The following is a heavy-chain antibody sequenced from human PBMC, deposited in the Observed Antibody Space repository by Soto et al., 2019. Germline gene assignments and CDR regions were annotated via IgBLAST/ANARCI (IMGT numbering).Heavy chain of an antibody. D-gene: IGHD5-12*01. Sequence: QVQLVQSGAEVKKPGASVKVSCKASGYTFTSYGISWVRQAPGQGLEWMGWISAYNGNTNYAQKLQGRVTMTTDTSTSTAYMELRSLRSDDTAVYYCARVVVDIVATTLNWFDPWGQGTLVTVSS. CDR1: GYTFTSYG. J-gene: IGHJ5*02. V-gene: IGHV1-18*04. CDR3: ARVVVDIVATTLNWFDP. CDR2: ISAYNGNT.